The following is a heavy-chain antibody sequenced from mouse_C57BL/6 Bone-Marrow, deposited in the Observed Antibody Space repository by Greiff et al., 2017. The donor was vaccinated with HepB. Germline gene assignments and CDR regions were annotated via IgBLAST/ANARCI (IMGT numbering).Heavy chain of an antibody. D-gene: IGHD2-5*01. J-gene: IGHJ3*01. CDR2: IDPENGDT. Sequence: VQLQQSGAELVRPGASVKLSCTASGFNIKDDYMHWVKQRPEQGLEWIGWIDPENGDTEYASKFQGKATITADTTSNTAYLQLSSLTSEDTAVYYCTTDYSNYVGAYWGQGTLVTVSA. CDR1: GFNIKDDY. V-gene: IGHV14-4*01. CDR3: TTDYSNYVGAY.